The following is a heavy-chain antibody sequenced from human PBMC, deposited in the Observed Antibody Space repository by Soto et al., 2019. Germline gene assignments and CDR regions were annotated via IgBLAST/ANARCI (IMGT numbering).Heavy chain of an antibody. CDR1: GGSISSGGYS. D-gene: IGHD2-21*01. Sequence: SETLSLTCAVSGGSISSGGYSWSWIRQPPGKGLEWIGYIYHSVSTYYNPSLKIRVTISVDRSKNQFSLKLSSVTAADTAVYFCARIPGPWGQGTLVTVSS. J-gene: IGHJ5*02. V-gene: IGHV4-30-2*01. CDR2: IYHSVST. CDR3: ARIPGP.